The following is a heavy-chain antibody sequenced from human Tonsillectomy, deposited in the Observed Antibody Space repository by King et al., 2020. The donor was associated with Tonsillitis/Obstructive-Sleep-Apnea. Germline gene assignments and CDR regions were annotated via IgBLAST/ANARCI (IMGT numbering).Heavy chain of an antibody. D-gene: IGHD4-17*01. CDR1: GFTFSSYE. CDR2: ISSSGSTI. Sequence: VQLVESGGGLVQPGGSLRLSCAASGFTFSSYEMNWVRQAPGKGLEWVSYISSSGSTIYYADSVKGRFTISRDNAKNSLYLQMNSLRAEDTAVYYCARNIGDYGAYRRDAFDIWGQGTMVTVSS. CDR3: ARNIGDYGAYRRDAFDI. J-gene: IGHJ3*02. V-gene: IGHV3-48*03.